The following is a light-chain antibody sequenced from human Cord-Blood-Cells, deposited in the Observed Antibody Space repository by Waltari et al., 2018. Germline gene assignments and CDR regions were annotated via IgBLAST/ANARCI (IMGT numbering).Light chain of an antibody. CDR2: DVS. CDR1: SSEVGGYNY. J-gene: IGLJ2*01. Sequence: QSALTQPVSVPGSPGQSITISCTGTSSEVGGYNYVSWYQQHHRKDPKLMIYDVSNRTSRLSDRSARSKAGNTASLTISGIQAEEEADYSYSYYTSSSTMVSGGCAKLTVL. CDR3: SYYTSSSTMV. V-gene: IGLV2-14*01.